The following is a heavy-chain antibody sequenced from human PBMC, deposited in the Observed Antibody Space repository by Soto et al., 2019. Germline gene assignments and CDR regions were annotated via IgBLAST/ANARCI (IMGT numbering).Heavy chain of an antibody. D-gene: IGHD4-17*01. J-gene: IGHJ3*02. CDR2: MNPNSGNT. CDR3: ARSDYGDYGDAFDI. Sequence: GASVKVSCKASGYTFTSYDINWVRQATGQGLEWMGWMNPNSGNTGYAQKFQGRVTMTRNTSISTAYMELSSLRSEDTAVYYCARSDYGDYGDAFDIWGQGTMVTVSS. V-gene: IGHV1-8*01. CDR1: GYTFTSYD.